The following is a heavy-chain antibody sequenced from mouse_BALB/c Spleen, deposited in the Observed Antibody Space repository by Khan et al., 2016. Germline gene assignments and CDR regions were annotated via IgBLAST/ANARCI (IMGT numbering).Heavy chain of an antibody. D-gene: IGHD2-10*02. Sequence: EVELVESGGGLVKPGGSLKLSCAASGFTFSNYAMSWVRQTPEKRLEWVASISSGGSTYYPDSVKGRFTISRDNAGNILYLHMSSLRSEDTAMYYRAREGYGNWGYWGQGTTLTVSS. J-gene: IGHJ2*01. V-gene: IGHV5-6-5*01. CDR2: ISSGGST. CDR1: GFTFSNYA. CDR3: AREGYGNWGY.